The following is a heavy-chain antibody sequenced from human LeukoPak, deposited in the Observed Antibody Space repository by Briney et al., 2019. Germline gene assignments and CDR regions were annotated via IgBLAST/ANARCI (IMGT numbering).Heavy chain of an antibody. CDR1: GYTFTSYD. D-gene: IGHD3-9*01. CDR3: ATSVLRYFGALDS. V-gene: IGHV1-8*01. CDR2: MNPNSGNT. J-gene: IGHJ4*02. Sequence: GASVKVSCKASGYTFTSYDINWVRQATGQGLEWMGWMNPNSGNTGYAQKFQGRVTMTRNTSISTAYMELRSLRSDDTAVYYCATSVLRYFGALDSWGQGTLVTVSS.